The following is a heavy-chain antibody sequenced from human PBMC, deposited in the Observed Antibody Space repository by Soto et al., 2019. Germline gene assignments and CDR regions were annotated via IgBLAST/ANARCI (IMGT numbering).Heavy chain of an antibody. V-gene: IGHV5-51*01. Sequence: PGESLKISCKASGYSFATYWIGWVRQMPGKGLEWMGIIYPGDSDIRYSPSFEGQVTISRDNSKNTLYLQMNSLRAEDTAVYYCARDLTNYDILTGNYYYYGMDVWGQGTTVTVSS. CDR1: GYSFATYW. D-gene: IGHD3-9*01. CDR2: IYPGDSDI. J-gene: IGHJ6*02. CDR3: ARDLTNYDILTGNYYYYGMDV.